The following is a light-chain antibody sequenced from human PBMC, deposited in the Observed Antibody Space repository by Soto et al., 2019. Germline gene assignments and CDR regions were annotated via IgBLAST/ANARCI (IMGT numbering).Light chain of an antibody. CDR1: QSVSSN. Sequence: EIVMTQSPAILSVSPGERATLSCRASQSVSSNLAWYQQKPGQAPRLLIYGASTRATGIPARFSGSGSGTEFTLTISSLQSDDFAAYYCQQYNNWPLTFGGGTKVDIK. J-gene: IGKJ4*01. CDR2: GAS. CDR3: QQYNNWPLT. V-gene: IGKV3-15*01.